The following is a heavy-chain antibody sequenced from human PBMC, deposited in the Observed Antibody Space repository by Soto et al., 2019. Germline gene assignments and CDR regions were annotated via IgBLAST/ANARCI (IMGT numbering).Heavy chain of an antibody. J-gene: IGHJ6*02. CDR1: GFTVSSNY. Sequence: GSLRLSCAASGFTVSSNYMSWVRQAPGKGLEWVSVIYSGGSTYYADSVKGRFTISRDNSKNTLYLQMNSLRAEDTAVYYCARERSSWYSYYYYGMDVWGQGTTVTVSS. D-gene: IGHD6-13*01. V-gene: IGHV3-53*01. CDR3: ARERSSWYSYYYYGMDV. CDR2: IYSGGST.